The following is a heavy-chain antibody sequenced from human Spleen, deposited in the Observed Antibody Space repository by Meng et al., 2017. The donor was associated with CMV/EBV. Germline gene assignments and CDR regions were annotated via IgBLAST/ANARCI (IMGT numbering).Heavy chain of an antibody. CDR2: IIPISGGT. Sequence: ASVKVSCKASGYTFTSYYIHWVRQAPGQGLEWVGWIIPISGGTNYAQKFQGRVTMTRDTSTNTAYMELNRLTSDDTATYYCARAPRVSSSCWFDPWGQGTLVTVSS. V-gene: IGHV1-2*02. CDR1: GYTFTSYY. CDR3: ARAPRVSSSCWFDP. D-gene: IGHD6-6*01. J-gene: IGHJ5*02.